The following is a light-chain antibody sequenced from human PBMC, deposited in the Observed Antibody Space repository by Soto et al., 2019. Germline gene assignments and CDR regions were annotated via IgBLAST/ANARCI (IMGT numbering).Light chain of an antibody. Sequence: QSVLTQPPSVPGAPGQTVTISCTGSGSNIGAGYGVQWYQQLPGTAPRLLIYGSDDRPSGVPDRFSASVSGNSASLAITGLQAEDEADYYCSSYTSSNTFYVFGTGTKLTVL. V-gene: IGLV1-40*01. CDR1: GSNIGAGYG. J-gene: IGLJ1*01. CDR2: GSD. CDR3: SSYTSSNTFYV.